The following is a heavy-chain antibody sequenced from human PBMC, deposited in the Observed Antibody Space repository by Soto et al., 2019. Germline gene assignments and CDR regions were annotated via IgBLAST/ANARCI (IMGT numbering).Heavy chain of an antibody. J-gene: IGHJ5*02. CDR3: ARRLGPRSRFDP. CDR2: IYYSGST. Sequence: PSETLSLTCTVSGGTISSYYWSWIRQPPGKGLEWIGYIYYSGSTHYNPSLKSRVTISVDTSKNQFSLKLSSVTAADTAVYYCARRLGPRSRFDPWGQGTLVTVSS. D-gene: IGHD3-16*01. CDR1: GGTISSYY. V-gene: IGHV4-30-4*08.